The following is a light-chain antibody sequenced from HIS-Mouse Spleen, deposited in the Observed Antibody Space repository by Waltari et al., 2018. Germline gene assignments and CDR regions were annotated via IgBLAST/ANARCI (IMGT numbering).Light chain of an antibody. CDR2: EGS. J-gene: IGLJ2*01. CDR3: CSYAGSSTVV. CDR1: SSDVGSYNL. V-gene: IGLV2-23*01. Sequence: QSALTQPASVSGSPGQSITISCTGTSSDVGSYNLVSWYQQHPGKAPKLMIYEGSKRPSGVSNRVSGSKSGNTASLTSAGLQAEDEADYYCCSYAGSSTVVFGGGTKLTVL.